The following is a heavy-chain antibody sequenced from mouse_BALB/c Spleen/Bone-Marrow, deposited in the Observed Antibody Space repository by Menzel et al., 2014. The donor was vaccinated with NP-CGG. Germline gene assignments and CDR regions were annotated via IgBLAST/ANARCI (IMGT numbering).Heavy chain of an antibody. V-gene: IGHV1-4*01. CDR2: INPSSDYT. CDR3: AREGLRAWFVY. Sequence: QVQLKESGAELARPGASVKMSCKASGYTFTSYTIHWVKQRPGQGLEWIGYINPSSDYTNYNQKFKDKATLTADKSSSTAYMQLSSLTSEDSVVYYCAREGLRAWFVYWGQGTLVTVSA. J-gene: IGHJ3*01. CDR1: GYTFTSYT. D-gene: IGHD2-4*01.